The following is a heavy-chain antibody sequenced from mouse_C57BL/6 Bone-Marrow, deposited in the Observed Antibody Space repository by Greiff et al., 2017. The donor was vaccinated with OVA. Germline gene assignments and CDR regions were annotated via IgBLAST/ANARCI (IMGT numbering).Heavy chain of an antibody. CDR1: GYTFTDYE. Sequence: VQLVESGAELVRPGASVTLSCKASGYTFTDYEMHWVKQTPVHGLEWIGAIDPETGGTAYNQKFKGKAILTADKSSSTAYMELRSLTSEDSAVYYCTRGGYYYGSSYWFAYWGQGTLVTVSA. CDR2: IDPETGGT. J-gene: IGHJ3*01. V-gene: IGHV1-15*01. D-gene: IGHD1-1*01. CDR3: TRGGYYYGSSYWFAY.